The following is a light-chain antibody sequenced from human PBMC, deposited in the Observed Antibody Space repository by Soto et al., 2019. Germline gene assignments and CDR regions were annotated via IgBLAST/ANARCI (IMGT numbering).Light chain of an antibody. CDR3: ISYTDRQSYL. J-gene: IGLJ1*01. V-gene: IGLV2-14*03. CDR1: SSDIGSYNH. CDR2: AVS. Sequence: QSVLTQPASVSGSPGQSITISCSGTSSDIGSYNHVAWYQQFPGKSPKLMIYAVSDRPSGVSDRFSGSKSGITASLTISGLQTEDEADYYCISYTDRQSYLFGNGPKVTV.